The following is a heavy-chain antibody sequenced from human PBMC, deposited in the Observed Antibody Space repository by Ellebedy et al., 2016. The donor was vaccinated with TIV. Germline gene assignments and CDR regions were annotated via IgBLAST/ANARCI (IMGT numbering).Heavy chain of an antibody. CDR3: ARESSNWDYYFDY. CDR1: GFIFSNYA. CDR2: VSWDGVNQ. Sequence: PGGSLRLSCAASGFIFSNYAIHRVRQAPGKGLEWVAVVSWDGVNQYYADSVQGRFIVSRDNSKTTLYLQMNTLRPDDTAVYYCARESSNWDYYFDYWGQGSLVTVSS. J-gene: IGHJ4*02. D-gene: IGHD6-13*01. V-gene: IGHV3-30-3*01.